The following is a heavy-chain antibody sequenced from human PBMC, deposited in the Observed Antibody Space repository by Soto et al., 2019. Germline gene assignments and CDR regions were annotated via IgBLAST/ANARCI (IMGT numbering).Heavy chain of an antibody. Sequence: PSETLSLTCAVSGGSISSGGYSWSWIRQPPGKGLEWIGYIYHSGSTYYNPSLKSRVTISVDRSKNQFSLKLSSVTAADTAVYYCARVIYCGGDCYDANWFDPWGQGTLVTVSS. D-gene: IGHD2-21*02. V-gene: IGHV4-30-2*01. CDR3: ARVIYCGGDCYDANWFDP. CDR2: IYHSGST. CDR1: GGSISSGGYS. J-gene: IGHJ5*02.